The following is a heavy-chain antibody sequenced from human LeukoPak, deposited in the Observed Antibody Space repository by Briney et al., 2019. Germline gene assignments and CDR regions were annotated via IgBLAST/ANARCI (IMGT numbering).Heavy chain of an antibody. CDR2: ISRSGSTK. J-gene: IGHJ6*03. Sequence: PGGSLRLSCAASGFTFSDYNMRWIRQAPGKGLEWVSSISRSGSTKYYADSVKGRFTISRDNAKNSLFLQMNSLRAEDTAVYYCGLGYMDVWGKGTTVTISS. V-gene: IGHV3-11*01. CDR1: GFTFSDYN. CDR3: GLGYMDV.